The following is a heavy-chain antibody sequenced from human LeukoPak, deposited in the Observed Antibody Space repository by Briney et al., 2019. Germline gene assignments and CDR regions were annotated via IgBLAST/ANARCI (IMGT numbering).Heavy chain of an antibody. Sequence: PSETLSLTCTVSGGSISSYYWGWIRQPPAKGLEWIGYIYYSGSTNYNPSLKSRVTISVDTSKNQFSLKLSSVTAADTAVYYCARGTARVTSPDFDYWGQGTLVTVSS. D-gene: IGHD4-23*01. CDR1: GGSISSYY. J-gene: IGHJ4*02. V-gene: IGHV4-59*01. CDR3: ARGTARVTSPDFDY. CDR2: IYYSGST.